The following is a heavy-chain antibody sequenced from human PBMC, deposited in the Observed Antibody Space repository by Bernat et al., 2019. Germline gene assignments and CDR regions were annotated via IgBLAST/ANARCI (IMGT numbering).Heavy chain of an antibody. V-gene: IGHV3-7*03. CDR3: ARDLADAGRFDP. D-gene: IGHD6-13*01. CDR1: GFTFINYW. Sequence: EVQLVESGGGLVQPGWSLRLSCAASGFTFINYWMGWVRQAPGKGLEWVANIKNDGSQKNYVDSVEGRFTISRDNAKNSLYLQMNSLRVEDTAVYYCARDLADAGRFDPWGQGILVTVSS. J-gene: IGHJ5*02. CDR2: IKNDGSQK.